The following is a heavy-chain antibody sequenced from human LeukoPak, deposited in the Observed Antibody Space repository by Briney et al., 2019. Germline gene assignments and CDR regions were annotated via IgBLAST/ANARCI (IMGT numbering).Heavy chain of an antibody. CDR3: AGSQNCSSTSCYRIDY. J-gene: IGHJ4*02. D-gene: IGHD2-2*01. CDR2: IYYSGST. V-gene: IGHV4-59*08. CDR1: GGSISSYY. Sequence: PSETLSLTCTVSGGSISSYYWSWIRQPPGKGLEWIGYIYYSGSTNYNPSLKSRVTISVDTSKNQFSLRLSSVTAADTAVYYCAGSQNCSSTSCYRIDYWGQGTLVTVSS.